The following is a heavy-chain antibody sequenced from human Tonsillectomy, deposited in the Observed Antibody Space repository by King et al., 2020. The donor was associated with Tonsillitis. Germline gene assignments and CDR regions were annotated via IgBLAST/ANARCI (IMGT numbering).Heavy chain of an antibody. V-gene: IGHV4-30-4*07. J-gene: IGHJ4*02. CDR1: GGPISSGGYS. D-gene: IGHD3-22*01. CDR2: VSYSGST. CDR3: ARQYYYDRSGYYTDY. Sequence: QLQESGPGLVKPSQTLSLTCAVSGGPISSGGYSWSWIRQPPGKGLEWIGCVSYSGSTYHNPSLKSLVTISIDTAKNQFSLKLSSVTAADTAVYYCARQYYYDRSGYYTDYWGQGTLVTVSS.